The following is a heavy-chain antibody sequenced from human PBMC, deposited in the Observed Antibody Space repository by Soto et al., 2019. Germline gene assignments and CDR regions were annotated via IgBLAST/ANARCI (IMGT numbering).Heavy chain of an antibody. CDR2: INHSGST. D-gene: IGHD6-6*01. J-gene: IGHJ5*02. Sequence: SETLSLTCAVYGGSFSGYCWSWIRQPPGKGLEWIGEINHSGSTNYNPSLKSRVTISVDTSKNQFPLKLSSVTAPDTAVYYCPRGQRQLGPLAAFPPWGQGTLVTVSS. CDR1: GGSFSGYC. V-gene: IGHV4-34*01. CDR3: PRGQRQLGPLAAFPP.